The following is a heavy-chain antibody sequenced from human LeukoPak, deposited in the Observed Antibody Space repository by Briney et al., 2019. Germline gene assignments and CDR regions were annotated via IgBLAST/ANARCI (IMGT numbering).Heavy chain of an antibody. CDR2: IRYDGSKK. CDR3: GTSSPRGYYYMDV. J-gene: IGHJ6*03. CDR1: GFTFSSYG. Sequence: GGALRLSCAASGFTFSSYGMHGVRQAPGKGLEGVAFIRYDGSKKHYADCVRGGVTISRDNSKNTLYLQMNNLRAEDTAVYYCGTSSPRGYYYMDVWGKGTTVTVSS. D-gene: IGHD2-2*01. V-gene: IGHV3-30*02.